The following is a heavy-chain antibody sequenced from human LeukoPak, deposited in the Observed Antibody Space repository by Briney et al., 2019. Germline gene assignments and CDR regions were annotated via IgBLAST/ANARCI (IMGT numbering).Heavy chain of an antibody. V-gene: IGHV1-2*02. J-gene: IGHJ3*02. Sequence: ASVKVSCKASGYTFTGYYMHWVRQAPGQGLEWMGWINPNSGGTNYAQKFQGRVTMTTDTSTSTAYMELRSLRSDDTAVYYCARQGPGAFDIWGQGTMVTVSS. CDR1: GYTFTGYY. D-gene: IGHD7-27*01. CDR2: INPNSGGT. CDR3: ARQGPGAFDI.